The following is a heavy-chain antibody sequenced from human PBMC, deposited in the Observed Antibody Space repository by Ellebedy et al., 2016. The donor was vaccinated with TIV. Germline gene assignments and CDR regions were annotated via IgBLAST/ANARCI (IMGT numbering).Heavy chain of an antibody. Sequence: GESLKISCAASGFTCSSHDMHWVRQVAGKSLEWVSAIDTSGGTSYAAAVKGRFTISRESAKNSLYLQMNSLRDGDTAVYYCAREIAVPGRWYFDLWGRGTLVTVSS. J-gene: IGHJ2*01. CDR2: IDTSGGT. CDR1: GFTCSSHD. D-gene: IGHD6-19*01. CDR3: AREIAVPGRWYFDL. V-gene: IGHV3-13*01.